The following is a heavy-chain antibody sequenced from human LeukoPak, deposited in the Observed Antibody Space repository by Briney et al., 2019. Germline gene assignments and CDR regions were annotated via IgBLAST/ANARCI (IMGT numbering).Heavy chain of an antibody. CDR1: AGSISSSSYY. CDR2: IYYSGST. J-gene: IGHJ4*02. Sequence: PWQTLSLTCTLSAGSISSSSYYWGRIREPPGKGLEWFGSIYYSGSTYYNPSLKSRVTISVHTSKNQFSLKLSSVTAADTAVYYCARDWSIAVAGTGGSDYWGQGTLVTVSS. CDR3: ARDWSIAVAGTGGSDY. D-gene: IGHD6-19*01. V-gene: IGHV4-39*07.